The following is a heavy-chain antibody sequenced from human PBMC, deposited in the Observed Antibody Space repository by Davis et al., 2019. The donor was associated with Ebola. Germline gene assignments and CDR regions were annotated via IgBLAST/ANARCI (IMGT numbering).Heavy chain of an antibody. CDR3: ARFYCTGGVCRYYFDY. Sequence: ASVKVSCKASGYTFTGYYMHWVRQAPGQGLEWMGWMNPNSGNTGYAQKFQGRVTMTRNTSISTAYMELSSLRSEDTAVYYCARFYCTGGVCRYYFDYWGQGTLVTVSS. J-gene: IGHJ4*02. D-gene: IGHD2-8*02. V-gene: IGHV1-8*02. CDR1: GYTFTGYY. CDR2: MNPNSGNT.